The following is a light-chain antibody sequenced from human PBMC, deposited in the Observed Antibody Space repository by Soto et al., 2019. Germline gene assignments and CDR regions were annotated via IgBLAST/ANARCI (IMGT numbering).Light chain of an antibody. Sequence: QSPSSLSASVGXRVTITXXXXXXISNYLAWYQQKPGKVPKLLIYAASTLQSGVPSRFSGGGSVTDFTLTISSLQPEDVATYYCQKYNSAPFTFGPGTKVDIK. CDR1: XXISNY. V-gene: IGKV1-27*01. J-gene: IGKJ3*01. CDR3: QKYNSAPFT. CDR2: AAS.